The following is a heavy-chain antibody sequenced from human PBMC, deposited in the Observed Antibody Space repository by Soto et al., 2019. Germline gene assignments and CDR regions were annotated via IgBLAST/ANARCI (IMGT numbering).Heavy chain of an antibody. CDR3: ARVPDSSGYYP. Sequence: PGGSLRLSCAASGFTFSSYAVSWVRQAPGKGLEWVSAISGSGGSTYYADSVKGRFTISRDNSKNTLYLQMNSLRAEDTAVYYCARVPDSSGYYPWGQGTLVTVSS. CDR2: ISGSGGST. V-gene: IGHV3-23*01. CDR1: GFTFSSYA. J-gene: IGHJ5*02. D-gene: IGHD3-22*01.